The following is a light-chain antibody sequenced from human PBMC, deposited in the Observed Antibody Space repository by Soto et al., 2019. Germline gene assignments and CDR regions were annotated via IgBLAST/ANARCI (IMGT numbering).Light chain of an antibody. CDR3: QQYSDWPPS. Sequence: ETVLTQSPATLSLSPGERATLSCRASQSVSSSYLAWYQQKPGQAPRLLIYGASTRATGVPDRFRGSGSGTEFTLTISSLQSEDFAVYYCQQYSDWPPSFGQGTRLEIK. CDR2: GAS. V-gene: IGKV3-15*01. CDR1: QSVSSSY. J-gene: IGKJ5*01.